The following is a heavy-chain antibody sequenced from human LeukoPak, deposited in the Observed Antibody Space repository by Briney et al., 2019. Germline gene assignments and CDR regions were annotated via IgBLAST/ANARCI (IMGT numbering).Heavy chain of an antibody. V-gene: IGHV3-30*18. CDR3: AKEGVQLWSLDY. D-gene: IGHD5-18*01. Sequence: GGSLRLSCAASGFTFSSYGTHWVRQAPGKGLEWVAVISYDGSNKYYADSVKGRFTISRDNSKNTLYLQMNSLRAEDTAVYYCAKEGVQLWSLDYWGQGTLVTVSS. J-gene: IGHJ4*02. CDR2: ISYDGSNK. CDR1: GFTFSSYG.